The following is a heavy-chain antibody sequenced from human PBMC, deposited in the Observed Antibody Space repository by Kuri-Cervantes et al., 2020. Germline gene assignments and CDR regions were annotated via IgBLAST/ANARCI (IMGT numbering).Heavy chain of an antibody. Sequence: GESLKISCAASGFTFDYYGMSWVRQAPGKGLEWVSGINWNGGSTGYADSVKGRYTISRDNAKNSLYLQMNSLRADDTAVYYCARGSSPPYYDNSGHYIPYDPFDIWGQGTMVTVSS. J-gene: IGHJ3*02. CDR2: INWNGGST. CDR1: GFTFDYYG. CDR3: ARGSSPPYYDNSGHYIPYDPFDI. D-gene: IGHD3-22*01. V-gene: IGHV3-20*04.